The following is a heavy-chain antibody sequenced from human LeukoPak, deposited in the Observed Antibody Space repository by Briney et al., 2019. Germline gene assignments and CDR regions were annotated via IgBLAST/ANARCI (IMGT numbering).Heavy chain of an antibody. V-gene: IGHV4-59*01. D-gene: IGHD3-16*01. J-gene: IGHJ4*02. CDR2: FHNSGTS. Sequence: SETLSLTCTVSGGSISSYYWSWIRQPPGKGLGWIGYFHNSGTSTYNPSLKSRVTISADTSKNQFSLKLNSLTTADTAVYYCTRGAGWLIDYWGQGILVTVSS. CDR1: GGSISSYY. CDR3: TRGAGWLIDY.